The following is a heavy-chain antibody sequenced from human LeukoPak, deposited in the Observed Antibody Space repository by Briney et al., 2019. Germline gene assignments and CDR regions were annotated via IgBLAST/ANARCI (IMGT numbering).Heavy chain of an antibody. CDR1: GYTFTGYY. Sequence: SVKVSCQASGYTFTGYYMHWVRQAPGQGLEWMGRINPNSGGTNYAQKFQGRVTMTRDTSISTAYMELSRLRSDDTAVYYCARESGSYYKDFDYWGQGTLVTVSS. CDR3: ARESGSYYKDFDY. V-gene: IGHV1-2*06. J-gene: IGHJ4*02. CDR2: INPNSGGT. D-gene: IGHD1-26*01.